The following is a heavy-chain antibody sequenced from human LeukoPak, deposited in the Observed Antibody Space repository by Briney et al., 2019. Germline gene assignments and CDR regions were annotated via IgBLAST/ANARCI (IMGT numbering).Heavy chain of an antibody. CDR2: IYHSGST. CDR3: ARVRDYDFWSGYYPTYYFDY. D-gene: IGHD3-3*01. CDR1: GGSISSYY. V-gene: IGHV4-38-2*02. J-gene: IGHJ4*02. Sequence: SETLSLTCTVSGGSISSYYWGWIRQPPGKGLEWIGSIYHSGSTYYNPSLKSRVTISVDTSKNQFSLKLSSVTAADTAVYYCARVRDYDFWSGYYPTYYFDYWGQGTLVTVSS.